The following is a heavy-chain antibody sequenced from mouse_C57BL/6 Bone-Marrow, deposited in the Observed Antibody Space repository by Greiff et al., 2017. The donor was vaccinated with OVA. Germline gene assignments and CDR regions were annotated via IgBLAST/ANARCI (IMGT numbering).Heavy chain of an antibody. J-gene: IGHJ4*01. V-gene: IGHV1-50*01. CDR1: GYTFTSYW. D-gene: IGHD3-2*02. Sequence: QVQLQQPGAELVKPGASVKLSCKASGYTFTSYWMQWVKQRPGQGLEWIGEIDPSDSYTNYNQKFKGKATLTVDTSSSTAYMQLSSLTAEDSAVYYCAGYSSGDAMDYWGQGTSGTVSA. CDR3: AGYSSGDAMDY. CDR2: IDPSDSYT.